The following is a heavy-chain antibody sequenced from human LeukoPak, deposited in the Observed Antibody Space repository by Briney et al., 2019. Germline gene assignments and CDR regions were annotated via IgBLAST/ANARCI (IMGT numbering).Heavy chain of an antibody. CDR2: IWYDGSNK. J-gene: IGHJ4*02. CDR3: AREDSGYDFQFDY. CDR1: GFTFSSYG. V-gene: IGHV3-33*01. D-gene: IGHD5-12*01. Sequence: GGPLRLSCAASGFTFSSYGMHWVRQAPGKGLEWVAVIWYDGSNKYYADSVKGRFTISRDNSKNTLYLQMNSLRAEDTAVYYCAREDSGYDFQFDYWGQGTLVTVSS.